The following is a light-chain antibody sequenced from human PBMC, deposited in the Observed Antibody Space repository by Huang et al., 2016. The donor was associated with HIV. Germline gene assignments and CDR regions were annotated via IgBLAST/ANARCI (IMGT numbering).Light chain of an antibody. CDR1: QSLVHSDGNTY. V-gene: IGKV2-30*02. Sequence: DVVMTQSPLSLPVTLGQPASISCRSSQSLVHSDGNTYLNWFQQRPGQSPRRLINKVYNRDSGVPDRFSGSGSGTDFTLKISRVEAEDVGVYYCMQGTHWPPTFGQGTKVEIK. CDR3: MQGTHWPPT. CDR2: KVY. J-gene: IGKJ1*01.